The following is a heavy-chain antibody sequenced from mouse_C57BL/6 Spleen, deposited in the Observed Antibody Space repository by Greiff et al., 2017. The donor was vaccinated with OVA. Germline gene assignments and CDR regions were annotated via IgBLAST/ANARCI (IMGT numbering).Heavy chain of an antibody. D-gene: IGHD3-3*01. Sequence: EVKVVESGPELVKPGASVKISCKASGYSFTGYYMNWVKQSPEKSLEWIGEINPSTGGTTYNQKFKAKATLTVDKSSSTAYMQLKSLTSEDSAVYYCARKEGRGTWFAYWGQGTLVTVSA. CDR1: GYSFTGYY. J-gene: IGHJ3*01. CDR3: ARKEGRGTWFAY. V-gene: IGHV1-42*01. CDR2: INPSTGGT.